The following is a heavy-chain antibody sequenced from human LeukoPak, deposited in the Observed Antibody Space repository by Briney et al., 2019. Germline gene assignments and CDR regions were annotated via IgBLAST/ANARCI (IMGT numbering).Heavy chain of an antibody. V-gene: IGHV1-46*01. CDR2: INPGGGST. Sequence: VASVKVSCKASGYTFTLHFMHWVRQAPGQGLEWMGIINPGGGSTTYAQQFQGRVTMTWDMSTSTVYMELSSLRSEDTAIYYCAKDRGYNGSGRGFDYWGQGTLITVSS. CDR3: AKDRGYNGSGRGFDY. D-gene: IGHD3-10*01. J-gene: IGHJ4*02. CDR1: GYTFTLHF.